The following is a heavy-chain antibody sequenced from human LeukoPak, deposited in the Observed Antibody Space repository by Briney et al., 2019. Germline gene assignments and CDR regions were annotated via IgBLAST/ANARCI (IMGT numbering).Heavy chain of an antibody. CDR3: STSPSFGSSWYQFNY. CDR2: SGRDGRT. J-gene: IGHJ4*02. CDR1: GFTFSSYA. Sequence: GGSLRLSCAASGFTFSSYAMSWVRQAPGRGLEWVSASGRDGRTYYTDSVKGRFTISRDNSRDTLYLQMNSLRAEDTAVYYCSTSPSFGSSWYQFNYWGQGTLVTVSS. V-gene: IGHV3-23*01. D-gene: IGHD6-13*01.